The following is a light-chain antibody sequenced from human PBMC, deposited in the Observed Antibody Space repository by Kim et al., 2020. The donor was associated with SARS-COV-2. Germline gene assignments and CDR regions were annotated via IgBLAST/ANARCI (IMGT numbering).Light chain of an antibody. Sequence: SYELTQPPSVSVAPGKTARITCGGNNIGSKSVHWYQQKPGQAPVLVIYYDTDRPSGIPERFSGSNSGNTATLTISRVEPGDEADYYCQVWDSSSDQGVFGTGTKVTVL. CDR3: QVWDSSSDQGV. V-gene: IGLV3-21*04. CDR1: NIGSKS. J-gene: IGLJ1*01. CDR2: YDT.